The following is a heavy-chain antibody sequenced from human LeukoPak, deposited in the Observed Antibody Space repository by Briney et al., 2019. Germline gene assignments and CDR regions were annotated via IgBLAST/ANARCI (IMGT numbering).Heavy chain of an antibody. V-gene: IGHV3-7*01. D-gene: IGHD2-2*01. J-gene: IGHJ6*02. CDR3: ARAGYCSSTSCPYYYYYYGMDV. CDR1: GFTFSSYW. CDR2: IKQDGSEK. Sequence: PGGSLRLSCAASGFTFSSYWMSWVRQAPGKGLEWVANIKQDGSEKYYVDSVKGRFTISRDNAKNSLYLQMNSLRAEDTAVYYCARAGYCSSTSCPYYYYYYGMDVWGQGTTVTVSS.